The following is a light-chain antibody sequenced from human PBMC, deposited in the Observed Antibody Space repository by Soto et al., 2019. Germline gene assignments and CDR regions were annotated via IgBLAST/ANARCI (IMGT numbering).Light chain of an antibody. Sequence: QMTQSPSTLSASVGYTVTLTCLACQCINTWLAWYQQKPGKAPKLLFYKATSLESGVPSRFSGRGSETEFTLTISSLEPDVFATYYCQQYNTYSTFGHGTKVEIK. CDR2: KAT. V-gene: IGKV1-5*03. J-gene: IGKJ1*01. CDR1: QCINTW. CDR3: QQYNTYST.